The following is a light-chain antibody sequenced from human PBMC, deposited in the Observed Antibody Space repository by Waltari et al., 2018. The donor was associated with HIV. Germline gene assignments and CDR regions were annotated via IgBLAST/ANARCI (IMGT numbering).Light chain of an antibody. CDR1: SSDVGGYNY. CDR3: CSYAGSYTYV. Sequence: QSALTQPRSVSGSPGQSVTISCTGTSSDVGGYNYVSWYQQHPGKAPKLVIYDVSKRPSGVPDRFSGSKSANTASLTISGLQAEDEADYYCCSYAGSYTYVF. V-gene: IGLV2-11*01. CDR2: DVS. J-gene: IGLJ1*01.